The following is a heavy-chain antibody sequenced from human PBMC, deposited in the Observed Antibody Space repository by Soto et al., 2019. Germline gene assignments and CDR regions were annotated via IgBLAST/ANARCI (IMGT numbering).Heavy chain of an antibody. CDR1: GGSIDGRN. V-gene: IGHV4-59*08. CDR3: VRQGIGNLHGLVDV. CDR2: VYYDGGS. Sequence: QVQLQESGPGLVKPSETLSLTCTVSGGSIDGRNCAWIRQPPGKGLEWLGYVYYDGGSSYNPSVKRRLPLSMDTPKSQFSLQLRSVTAADTAVYYCVRQGIGNLHGLVDVWGRGTTVTVSS. D-gene: IGHD3-10*01. J-gene: IGHJ6*02.